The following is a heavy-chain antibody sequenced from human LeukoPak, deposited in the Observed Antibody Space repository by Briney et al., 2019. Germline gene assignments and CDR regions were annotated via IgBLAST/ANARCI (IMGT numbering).Heavy chain of an antibody. D-gene: IGHD6-13*01. Sequence: SVKVSCKASGGTFSSYAISWVRQAPGQGLEWMGGIIPIFGTANYAQKFQGRVTITADKSTSTAYMELSSLRSEDTAVYYCARGSSSWPNWFDPWGQGTLVTVSS. CDR3: ARGSSSWPNWFDP. J-gene: IGHJ5*02. V-gene: IGHV1-69*06. CDR2: IIPIFGTA. CDR1: GGTFSSYA.